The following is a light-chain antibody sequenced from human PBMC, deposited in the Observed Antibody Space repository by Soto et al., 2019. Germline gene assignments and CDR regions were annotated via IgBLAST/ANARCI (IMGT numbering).Light chain of an antibody. CDR2: DAY. V-gene: IGKV3-15*01. J-gene: IGKJ1*01. CDR3: QQYNNWPPGRT. CDR1: ESVSSN. Sequence: EIVITQSPVTLSLSPGERATLSCRASESVSSNLAWYQQKPGQAPRLLIYDAYTRATGIPARFSGSGSGTDFTLTINTRQSEDFAVYYCQQYNNWPPGRTFGQGTKVEIK.